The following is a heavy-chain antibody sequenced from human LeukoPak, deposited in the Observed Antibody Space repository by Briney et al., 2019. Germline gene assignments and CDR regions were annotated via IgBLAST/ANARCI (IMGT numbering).Heavy chain of an antibody. CDR2: ISWNSGTK. J-gene: IGHJ6*02. CDR3: AVLHYYAMDV. D-gene: IGHD2-8*01. CDR1: GFTFDDYA. V-gene: IGHV3-9*01. Sequence: GGSLRLSCAASGFTFDDYAMHWVRQAPGKGLEWVSGISWNSGTKGYADSVKGRFTISRDNAKNSLYLQMNSLRGEDAALYYCAVLHYYAMDVWGQGTTVTVSS.